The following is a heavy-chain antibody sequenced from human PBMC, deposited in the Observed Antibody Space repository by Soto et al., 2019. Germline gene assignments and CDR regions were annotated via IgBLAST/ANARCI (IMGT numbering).Heavy chain of an antibody. CDR2: IIPIFGTA. V-gene: IGHV1-69*12. J-gene: IGHJ3*02. Sequence: QVQLVQSGAEVKKPGSSVKVSCKASGGTFSSYAISWVRQAPGQGLEWMGGIIPIFGTANYAQKFQGRVTITAXXSXSXXYMERSSLRSEDTAVYYCATVDNPYSSGWSDAFDIWGQGTMVTVSS. CDR1: GGTFSSYA. CDR3: ATVDNPYSSGWSDAFDI. D-gene: IGHD6-19*01.